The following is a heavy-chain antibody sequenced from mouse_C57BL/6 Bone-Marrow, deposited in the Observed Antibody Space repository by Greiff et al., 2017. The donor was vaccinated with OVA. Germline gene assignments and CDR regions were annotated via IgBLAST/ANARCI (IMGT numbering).Heavy chain of an antibody. Sequence: QVHVKQSGAELVRPGASVTLSCKASGYTFTDYEMHWVKQTPVHGLEWIGAIDPETGGTAYNQKFKGKAILTADKSSSTAYMELRSLTSEDSAVYYCTRGGYYYGSLDYWGQGTTLTVSS. CDR2: IDPETGGT. CDR3: TRGGYYYGSLDY. V-gene: IGHV1-15*01. CDR1: GYTFTDYE. D-gene: IGHD1-1*01. J-gene: IGHJ2*01.